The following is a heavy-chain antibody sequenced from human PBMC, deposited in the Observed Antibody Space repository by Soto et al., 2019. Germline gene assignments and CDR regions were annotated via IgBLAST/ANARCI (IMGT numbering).Heavy chain of an antibody. D-gene: IGHD5-18*01. CDR2: IWHVVSKK. V-gene: IGHV3-33*01. J-gene: IGHJ2*01. CDR3: FFFQAEDGIRGYLPVSAFLLNRSSDL. Sequence: PGKGLDWLAVIWHVVSKKSYADSVKGRFTISRDNSKNSLYLQMNSLRAEDTAVYYCFFFQAEDGIRGYLPVSAFLLNRSSDL.